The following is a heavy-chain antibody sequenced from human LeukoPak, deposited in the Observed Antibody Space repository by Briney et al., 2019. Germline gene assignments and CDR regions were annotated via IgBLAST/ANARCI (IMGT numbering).Heavy chain of an antibody. D-gene: IGHD1-26*01. Sequence: GRSLRLSCAASGFTFSSYGMHWVRQAPGKGLEWVAVIWYDGSNKYYADSVKGRFTISRDNSKNTLYLRMNSLRAEDTAVYYCAKDSYSHIPLYFDYWGQGTLVTVSS. CDR1: GFTFSSYG. CDR2: IWYDGSNK. V-gene: IGHV3-33*06. CDR3: AKDSYSHIPLYFDY. J-gene: IGHJ4*02.